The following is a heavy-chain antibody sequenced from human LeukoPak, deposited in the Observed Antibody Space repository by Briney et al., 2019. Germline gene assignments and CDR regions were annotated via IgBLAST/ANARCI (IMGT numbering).Heavy chain of an antibody. CDR2: ISWNSGSI. CDR3: AKDLGKFSIAAASFDY. J-gene: IGHJ4*02. Sequence: GGSLRLSSAASGFTFDDYAMHWVRQAPGKGLEWVSGISWNSGSIGYADSVKGRFTISRDNAKNSLYLQMNSLRAEDTALYYCAKDLGKFSIAAASFDYWGQGTLVTVSS. CDR1: GFTFDDYA. D-gene: IGHD6-13*01. V-gene: IGHV3-9*01.